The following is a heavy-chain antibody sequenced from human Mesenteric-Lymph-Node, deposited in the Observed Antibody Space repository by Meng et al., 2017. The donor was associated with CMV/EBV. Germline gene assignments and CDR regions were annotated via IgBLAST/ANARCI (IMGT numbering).Heavy chain of an antibody. V-gene: IGHV1-18*01. CDR2: ISAYNGNT. J-gene: IGHJ5*02. CDR1: GYTFTSYG. D-gene: IGHD3-16*01. Sequence: ASVKVSCKASGYTFTSYGISWVRQAPGQGLEWMGWISAYNGNTNYAQKLQGRVTLTTDTSTSTAYMDLRSLRSDDTAVYYCARGGTYITAENWFDPWGQGTLVTVSS. CDR3: ARGGTYITAENWFDP.